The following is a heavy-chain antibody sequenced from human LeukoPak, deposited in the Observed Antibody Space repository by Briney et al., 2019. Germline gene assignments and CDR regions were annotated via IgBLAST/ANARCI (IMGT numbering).Heavy chain of an antibody. J-gene: IGHJ4*02. Sequence: GGSLRLSCAASGFTVSSNYMTWVRQAPGKGLEWVSVIYSGGSTYYTDSVRGRLTISRDNSKNTLYLQMNSLRAEDTAVYYCACQKRYFDYWGQGTLVTVSS. CDR2: IYSGGST. CDR3: ACQKRYFDY. D-gene: IGHD5-24*01. CDR1: GFTVSSNY. V-gene: IGHV3-53*01.